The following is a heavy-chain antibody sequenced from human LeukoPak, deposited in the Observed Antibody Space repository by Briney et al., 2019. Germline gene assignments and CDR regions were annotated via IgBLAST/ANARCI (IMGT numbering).Heavy chain of an antibody. CDR3: ARSIAAAGTSPFDY. J-gene: IGHJ4*02. CDR2: IHSSGTT. CDR1: GGSVTTTFYS. V-gene: IGHV4-39*07. D-gene: IGHD6-13*01. Sequence: PSETLSLTCTVYGGSVTTTFYSWGWIRQPPGKGLEWIAIIHSSGTTYYSPSLKSRVSISVDRSKNQFSLKLSSVTAADTAVYYCARSIAAAGTSPFDYCGQGTLVTVSS.